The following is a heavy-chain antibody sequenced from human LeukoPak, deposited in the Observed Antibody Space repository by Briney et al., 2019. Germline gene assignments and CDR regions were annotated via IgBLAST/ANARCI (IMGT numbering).Heavy chain of an antibody. J-gene: IGHJ4*02. V-gene: IGHV3-30*19. D-gene: IGHD6-6*01. CDR1: GFTFSSYG. CDR3: ARDSVWYSSSSAFDY. CDR2: ISYDGSNK. Sequence: GGSLRLSCAASGFTFSSYGMHWVRQAPGKGLEWVAFISYDGSNKFYADSVKGRFTISRDNSKNTLYLQMISLRGDDTAVFYCARDSVWYSSSSAFDYWGQGTLVTVSS.